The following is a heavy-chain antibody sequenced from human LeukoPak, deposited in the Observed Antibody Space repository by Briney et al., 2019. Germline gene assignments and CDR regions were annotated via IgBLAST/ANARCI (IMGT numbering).Heavy chain of an antibody. CDR3: AKGVSLFLESLYYFDY. J-gene: IGHJ4*02. CDR2: ISGSGGIT. Sequence: GGSLRLSCAASGFTFSSYAMSWVRQAPGKGLEWVSAISGSGGITSYADSVKGRFTISRDNSKNTLYLQMNSLRAEDTAVYYCAKGVSLFLESLYYFDYWGQGTLVTVSS. V-gene: IGHV3-23*01. CDR1: GFTFSSYA. D-gene: IGHD3-3*01.